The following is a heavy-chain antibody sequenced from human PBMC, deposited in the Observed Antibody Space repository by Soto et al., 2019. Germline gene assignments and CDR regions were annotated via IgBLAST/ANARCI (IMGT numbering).Heavy chain of an antibody. D-gene: IGHD1-1*01. Sequence: GASVKVSCKASGGTFSSYAISWVRQAPGQGLEWMGGIIPIFGTANYAQKFQGRVTITADESTSTAYMELSSLRSEDTAVYYCARSRWKYYYYGMDVWGQGTTVTVSS. V-gene: IGHV1-69*13. CDR3: ARSRWKYYYYGMDV. CDR2: IIPIFGTA. CDR1: GGTFSSYA. J-gene: IGHJ6*02.